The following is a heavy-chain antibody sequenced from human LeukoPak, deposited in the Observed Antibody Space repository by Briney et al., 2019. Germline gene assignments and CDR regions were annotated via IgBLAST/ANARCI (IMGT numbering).Heavy chain of an antibody. V-gene: IGHV4-4*02. CDR1: GGSISSSNW. CDR3: ARAMYYYDSSGYVFDI. D-gene: IGHD3-22*01. Sequence: PSGTLSLTCAVSGGSISSSNWWSWVRQPPGKGLEWIGKIYHSGSTNYNPSLKSRVTISVDKSKNQFSLKLSSVTAADTAVYYCARAMYYYDSSGYVFDIWGQGTMVTVSS. J-gene: IGHJ3*02. CDR2: IYHSGST.